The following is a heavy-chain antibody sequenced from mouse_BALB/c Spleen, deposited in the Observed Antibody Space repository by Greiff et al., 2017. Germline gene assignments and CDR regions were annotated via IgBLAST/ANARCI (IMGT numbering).Heavy chain of an antibody. J-gene: IGHJ2*01. Sequence: QVQLQQSGADLAKPGASLKMSCKASGYTFTSYWMHWVKQRPGQGLEWIGYINPSTGYTEYNQKFKDKATLTADKSSSTAYMQLSSLTSEDSAVYYCAREVEYYFDYWGQGTTLTVSS. CDR2: INPSTGYT. CDR1: GYTFTSYW. D-gene: IGHD1-1*02. V-gene: IGHV1-7*01. CDR3: AREVEYYFDY.